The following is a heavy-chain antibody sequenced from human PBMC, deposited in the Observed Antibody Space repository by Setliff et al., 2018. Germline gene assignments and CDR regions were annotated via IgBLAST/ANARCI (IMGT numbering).Heavy chain of an antibody. J-gene: IGHJ4*02. D-gene: IGHD6-25*01. CDR1: GYSFSNFW. V-gene: IGHV5-10-1*01. CDR2: IEPTDSYT. CDR3: TRGGYDSGV. Sequence: GESLKISCKASGYSFSNFWINWVRQLPGKGLEWMGRIEPTDSYTNYSPSFQGHVTISIDKSITTAYLHWSSLKASDTAMYYCTRGGYDSGVWGQGTLVTVPQ.